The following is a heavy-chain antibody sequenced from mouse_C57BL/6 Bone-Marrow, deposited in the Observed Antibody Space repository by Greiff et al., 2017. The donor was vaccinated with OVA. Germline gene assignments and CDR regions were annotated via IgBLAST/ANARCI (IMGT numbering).Heavy chain of an antibody. CDR3: ARWSGYYWYFDV. CDR1: GYTFTDYY. Sequence: EVQLQQSGPELVKPGASVKISCKASGYTFTDYYMNWVKQSHGQSLEWIGDINPNNGGTSYNQKFKGKATLTVDKSSSTAYMELRSLTSEDSAVYYCARWSGYYWYFDVWGTGTTVTVSS. J-gene: IGHJ1*03. CDR2: INPNNGGT. D-gene: IGHD1-3*01. V-gene: IGHV1-26*01.